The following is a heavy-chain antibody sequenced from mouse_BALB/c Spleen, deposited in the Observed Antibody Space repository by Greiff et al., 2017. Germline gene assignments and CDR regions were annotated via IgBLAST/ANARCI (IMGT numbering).Heavy chain of an antibody. J-gene: IGHJ2*01. CDR2: ISSGSSTI. Sequence: EVQVVESGGGLVQPGGSRKLSCAASGFTFSSFGMHWVRQAPEKGLEWVAYISSGSSTIYYADTVKGRFTISRDNAKNTLYLEMSSLRSEDTAMYYCARGWDVDYWGQGTTLTVSS. CDR1: GFTFSSFG. V-gene: IGHV5-17*02. D-gene: IGHD4-1*01. CDR3: ARGWDVDY.